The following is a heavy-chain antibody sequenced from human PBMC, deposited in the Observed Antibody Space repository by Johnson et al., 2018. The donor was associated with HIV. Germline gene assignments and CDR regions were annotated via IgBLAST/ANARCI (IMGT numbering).Heavy chain of an antibody. CDR3: AREGVAVAGTPDAFDI. CDR1: GFTVSSNY. J-gene: IGHJ3*02. CDR2: IYSGGST. V-gene: IGHV3-66*01. D-gene: IGHD6-19*01. Sequence: VQLVESGGGLVQPGGSLRLSCAASGFTVSSNYMSWVRQAPGKGLEWVSVIYSGGSTYNADSVKGRFTISRDNSKNTVYLQMNNLRAEDTAVYYCAREGVAVAGTPDAFDIWGQGTMVTVSS.